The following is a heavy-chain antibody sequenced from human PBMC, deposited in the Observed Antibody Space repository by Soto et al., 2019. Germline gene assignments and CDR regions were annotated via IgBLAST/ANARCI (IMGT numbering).Heavy chain of an antibody. D-gene: IGHD6-13*01. V-gene: IGHV3-11*05. CDR3: ARGRGAAADYFDF. CDR2: ISSSTSHT. J-gene: IGHJ4*02. CDR1: GFTFSDYY. Sequence: QVQLVESGGGLVKPGGSLRLSCAVSGFTFSDYYMTWIRQAPGKGLEWVSYISSSTSHTNYADSVKGRFTISRDNATNALFLQMTSLRAEDTAVYYCARGRGAAADYFDFWGQGTLVTVSS.